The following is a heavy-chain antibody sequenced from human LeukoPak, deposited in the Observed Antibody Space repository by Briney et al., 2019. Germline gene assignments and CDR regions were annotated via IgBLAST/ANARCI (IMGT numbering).Heavy chain of an antibody. V-gene: IGHV4-31*03. CDR1: GGSISSGAYY. D-gene: IGHD5-12*01. Sequence: PSQTLSLTCTVSGGSISSGAYYWSRIRQHPGKGLEWIGSIHYSGSTSYNPPLKSRVTISVDTSKNQFSLKLSSVTAADTAVYYCARGGYEGVGPNKRSDYWGQGALVTVSS. CDR2: IHYSGST. J-gene: IGHJ4*02. CDR3: ARGGYEGVGPNKRSDY.